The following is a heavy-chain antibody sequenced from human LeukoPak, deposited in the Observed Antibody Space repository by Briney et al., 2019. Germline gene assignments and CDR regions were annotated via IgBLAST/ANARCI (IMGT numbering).Heavy chain of an antibody. CDR2: IIPIFGTT. CDR3: ARGRWLQYPLYYYGMDV. CDR1: GGTFSSYT. V-gene: IGHV1-69*13. Sequence: SVKVSCKASGGTFSSYTITWVRQAPGQGLEWMGGIIPIFGTTNYAQKFQGRVTITADESTSTAYMELSSLRSEDTAVYYCARGRWLQYPLYYYGMDVWGQGTTVTVSS. D-gene: IGHD5-24*01. J-gene: IGHJ6*02.